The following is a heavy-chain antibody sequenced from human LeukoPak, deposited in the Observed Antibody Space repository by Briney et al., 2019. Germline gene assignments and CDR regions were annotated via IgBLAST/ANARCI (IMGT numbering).Heavy chain of an antibody. CDR2: INSDGSST. V-gene: IGHV3-74*01. J-gene: IGHJ4*02. Sequence: GGSLRLSCAASGFTFSSYWMHWVRQAPGKGLVWVSRINSDGSSTSYADSVKGRFTISRDNAKNTLSLQMNSLRDEDTAVYYCARGVRELGMTNYWGQGTLVTVSS. CDR1: GFTFSSYW. CDR3: ARGVRELGMTNY. D-gene: IGHD7-27*01.